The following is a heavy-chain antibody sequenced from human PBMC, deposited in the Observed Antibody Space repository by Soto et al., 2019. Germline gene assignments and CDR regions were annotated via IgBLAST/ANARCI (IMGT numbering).Heavy chain of an antibody. CDR1: GGSISSSSYY. CDR3: ARVTFGGVIVKGSYYYYYYMDV. V-gene: IGHV4-39*01. J-gene: IGHJ6*03. D-gene: IGHD3-16*02. CDR2: IYYSGST. Sequence: PSETLSLTCTVSGGSISSSSYYWGWIRQPPGKGLEWIGSIYYSGSTYYNPSLKSRVTISVDTSKNQFSLKLSSVTAADTAVYYCARVTFGGVIVKGSYYYYYYMDVWGKGTTVTVSS.